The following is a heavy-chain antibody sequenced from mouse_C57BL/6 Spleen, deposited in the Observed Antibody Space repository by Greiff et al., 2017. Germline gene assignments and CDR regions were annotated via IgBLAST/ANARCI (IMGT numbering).Heavy chain of an antibody. D-gene: IGHD2-12*01. CDR2: IDPNSGGT. CDR3: ARSMGAATTGEFAY. J-gene: IGHJ3*01. V-gene: IGHV1-72*01. CDR1: GYTFTSYW. Sequence: QVQLKQPGAELVKPGASVKLSCKASGYTFTSYWMHWVKQRPGRGLEWIGRIDPNSGGTKYNEKFKSKATLTVDKPSSTAYMQLSSLTSEDSAVYYCARSMGAATTGEFAYWGQGTLVTVSA.